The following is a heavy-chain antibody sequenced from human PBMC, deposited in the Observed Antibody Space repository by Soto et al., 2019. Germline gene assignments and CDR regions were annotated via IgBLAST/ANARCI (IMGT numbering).Heavy chain of an antibody. CDR1: GDSVSSNNAA. CDR2: TYYRSKWYN. Sequence: SQTLSLTCAISGDSVSSNNAAWNWIRQSPSRGLEWLGRTYYRSKWYNDYAVSVKSRITINPDTSKNQFSLQLNSVTPEDTAVYYCARAQGYYYDSSGYYYEYYFDYWGQGTLVTVSS. J-gene: IGHJ4*02. CDR3: ARAQGYYYDSSGYYYEYYFDY. V-gene: IGHV6-1*01. D-gene: IGHD3-22*01.